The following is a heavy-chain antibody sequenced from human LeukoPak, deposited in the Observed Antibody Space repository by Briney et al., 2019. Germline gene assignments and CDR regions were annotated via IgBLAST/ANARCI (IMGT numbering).Heavy chain of an antibody. CDR1: GGTFSSYA. V-gene: IGHV1-69*05. Sequence: AASVKVSCKASGGTFSSYAIIWVRHAPGQGLEWMGVIIPIFGTANYAQKFQGRVTITTDESTSTAYMELNRMRSEDTAVYYIARTWSSGWHAPIRYRGQGALVTVSS. CDR3: ARTWSSGWHAPIRY. D-gene: IGHD6-19*01. J-gene: IGHJ4*02. CDR2: IIPIFGTA.